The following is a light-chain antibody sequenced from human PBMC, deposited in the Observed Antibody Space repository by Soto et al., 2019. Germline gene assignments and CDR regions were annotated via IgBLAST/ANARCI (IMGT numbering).Light chain of an antibody. CDR3: GAWDGRLGGV. V-gene: IGLV1-51*01. J-gene: IGLJ3*02. Sequence: QSVLTQPPSLSAAPGQSVTISCSGNSSNIGNNYVAWYQLLPGTAPKLHIYDSYKRPSGIPDRFSASKSGTSATLAITGRQAGDEADYYCGAWDGRLGGVCGGGTPLTVL. CDR1: SSNIGNNY. CDR2: DSY.